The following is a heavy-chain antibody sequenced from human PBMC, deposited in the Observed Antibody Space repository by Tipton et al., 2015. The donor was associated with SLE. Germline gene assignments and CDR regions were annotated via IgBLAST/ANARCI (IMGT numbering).Heavy chain of an antibody. Sequence: GLVKLSQTLSLNCAISGDNVSSNSATWNWIRQSPSRGLEWLGRTYYRSKWYNDYAVSVKSRITINPDTSKNQFSLQLKSLNPEDTAVYYCARATSRGFEYWGQGTLVTVSS. CDR3: ARATSRGFEY. CDR2: TYYRSKWYN. J-gene: IGHJ4*02. V-gene: IGHV6-1*01. CDR1: GDNVSSNSAT. D-gene: IGHD3-10*01.